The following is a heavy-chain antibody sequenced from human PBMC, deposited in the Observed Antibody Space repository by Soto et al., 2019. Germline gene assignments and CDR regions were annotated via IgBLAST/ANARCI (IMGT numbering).Heavy chain of an antibody. J-gene: IGHJ4*02. D-gene: IGHD3-22*01. CDR2: ISAYNGDT. Sequence: ASVKVSCKASDFIFSNYGITWVRLAPGQGLEWMGWISAYNGDTNYAQKFQGRVIMTTDTSTTTAYMELRSLRCDDTAVYYCAGLYHYDSSGYYDYWGQGTLVTVSS. CDR1: DFIFSNYG. CDR3: AGLYHYDSSGYYDY. V-gene: IGHV1-18*01.